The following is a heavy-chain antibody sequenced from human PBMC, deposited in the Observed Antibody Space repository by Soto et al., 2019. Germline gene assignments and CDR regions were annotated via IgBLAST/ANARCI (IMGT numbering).Heavy chain of an antibody. CDR2: IKHDESEK. CDR1: GFTFSSYA. J-gene: IGHJ4*02. Sequence: GGSLRLSCAASGFTFSSYAMSWVRQAPGKGLEWLANIKHDESEKSYLDSVKGRFTISRDNAKYSLYLHMNSLRAEDTAIYYCARVAIWADSSAFRALDYWGQGALVTVSS. CDR3: ARVAIWADSSAFRALDY. D-gene: IGHD3-22*01. V-gene: IGHV3-7*04.